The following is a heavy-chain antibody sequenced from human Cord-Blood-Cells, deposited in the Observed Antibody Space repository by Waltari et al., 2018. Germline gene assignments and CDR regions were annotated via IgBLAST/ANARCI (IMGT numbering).Heavy chain of an antibody. Sequence: QVQLVQSGAEVKKPGSSVKVYCKASGGTFSSYAISWVRQAPGQGLEWMGGIIPIFGTANYAQKFQGRVTITADESTSTAYMELSSLRSEDTAVYYCARSEGAVIITSYYYYYGMDVWGQGTTVTVSS. D-gene: IGHD3-10*01. CDR3: ARSEGAVIITSYYYYYGMDV. CDR1: GGTFSSYA. CDR2: IIPIFGTA. J-gene: IGHJ6*02. V-gene: IGHV1-69*19.